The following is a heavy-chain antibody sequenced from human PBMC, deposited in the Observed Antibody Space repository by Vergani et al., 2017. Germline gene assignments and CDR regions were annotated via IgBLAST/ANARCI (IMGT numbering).Heavy chain of an antibody. CDR3: ARDGDYYGSGSSFDY. V-gene: IGHV1-3*04. CDR1: GYTFTSYA. J-gene: IGHJ4*02. D-gene: IGHD3-10*01. CDR2: INTGNGNT. Sequence: QVQLVQSGSELKKPGASVKVSCKASGYTFTSYAMNWVRQAPGQRLEWMGWINTGNGNTKYSQKFQGRVTITRDTSASTAYMELSSLRSEDTAVYYCARDGDYYGSGSSFDYWGQGTLVTVSS.